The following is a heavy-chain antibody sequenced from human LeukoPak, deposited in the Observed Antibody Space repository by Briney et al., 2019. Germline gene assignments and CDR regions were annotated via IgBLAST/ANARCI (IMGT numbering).Heavy chain of an antibody. CDR3: AKLGLGGQQLSTYYFDY. CDR1: GFTFSGYA. J-gene: IGHJ4*02. Sequence: GGSLRLSCAASGFTFSGYAMSWVRQAPGKGLEWVSAISGSGGSTYYADSVKGRFTISRDNSKNTLYLQMNSLRAEDTAVYYCAKLGLGGQQLSTYYFDYWGQGTLVTVSS. D-gene: IGHD6-13*01. CDR2: ISGSGGST. V-gene: IGHV3-23*01.